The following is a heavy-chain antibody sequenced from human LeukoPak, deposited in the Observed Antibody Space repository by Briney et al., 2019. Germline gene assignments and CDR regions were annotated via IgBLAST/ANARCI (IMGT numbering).Heavy chain of an antibody. J-gene: IGHJ4*02. D-gene: IGHD6-13*01. CDR3: ARRIAADK. CDR2: ISYSGNT. Sequence: SETLYLTCTVAGGSISSYYWSWIRQPPGKGLEWIGYISYSGNTNYSPSLKSRVTISVDPSKNQFSLKLSSVTAADTAVYYCARRIAADKWGQGTLVTVSS. V-gene: IGHV4-59*08. CDR1: GGSISSYY.